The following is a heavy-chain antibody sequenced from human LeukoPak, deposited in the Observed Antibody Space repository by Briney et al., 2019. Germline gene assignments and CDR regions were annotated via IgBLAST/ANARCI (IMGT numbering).Heavy chain of an antibody. J-gene: IGHJ5*02. Sequence: GASVKVSCKASGYTFTGYYMHWVRQAPGQGLEWMGWINPNSGGTNYAQKFQGRVTMTRDTSISTAYMELSGLRSDDTAVYYCARDPYCSSTSCYDPRFDPWGQGTLVTVSS. CDR1: GYTFTGYY. CDR3: ARDPYCSSTSCYDPRFDP. D-gene: IGHD2-2*01. V-gene: IGHV1-2*02. CDR2: INPNSGGT.